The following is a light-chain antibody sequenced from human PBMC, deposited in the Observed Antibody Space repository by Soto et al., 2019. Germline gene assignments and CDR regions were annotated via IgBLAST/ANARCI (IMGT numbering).Light chain of an antibody. CDR2: DVS. J-gene: IGKJ1*01. CDR1: QRISRW. CDR3: QQYNGSSWT. V-gene: IGKV1-5*02. Sequence: DIQMTQSPSTLSASVGDRVTIICRARQRISRWLAWYQQKPGKAPNLLIYDVSSLQGGVPSRFSGSGSGTEFTLTISSLQPDDFATYYCQQYNGSSWTFGQGTKVDI.